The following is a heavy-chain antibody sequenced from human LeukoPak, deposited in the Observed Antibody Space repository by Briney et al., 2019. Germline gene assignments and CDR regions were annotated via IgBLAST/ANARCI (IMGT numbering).Heavy chain of an antibody. D-gene: IGHD6-6*01. Sequence: ASVKVSCKASGYSFTGSYIHWVRQAPGQGLESIGWINPNSGGTIYAQKFQGRVTMTRDTSISTAYMELSSLTSDDTAVYYCARGGDLAARPFDYWGQGTLVTVSS. J-gene: IGHJ4*02. CDR1: GYSFTGSY. V-gene: IGHV1-2*02. CDR2: INPNSGGT. CDR3: ARGGDLAARPFDY.